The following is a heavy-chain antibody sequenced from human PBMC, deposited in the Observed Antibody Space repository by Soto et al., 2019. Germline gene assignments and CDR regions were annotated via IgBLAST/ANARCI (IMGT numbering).Heavy chain of an antibody. Sequence: QVQLVQSGAEVKKPGASVRVSCKASGYTFTSYDIYWVRQATGQGLEWMGWMNPFSGNAVYTQKFQDRVTMTRYTSINTAYMEMSGLRSEDTDVYYCTRGQGNHGGQGSLGTGAS. J-gene: IGHJ4*02. CDR2: MNPFSGNA. V-gene: IGHV1-8*01. CDR3: TRGQGNH. CDR1: GYTFTSYD.